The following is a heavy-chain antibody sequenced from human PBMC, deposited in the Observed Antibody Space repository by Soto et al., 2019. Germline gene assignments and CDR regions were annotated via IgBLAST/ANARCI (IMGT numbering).Heavy chain of an antibody. CDR2: IIPIFGTA. CDR1: GGTFSSYA. Sequence: SVKVSCKASGGTFSSYAISWVRQAPGQGLEWMGGIIPIFGTANYAQKFQGRVTITADESTSTAYMELSSLRSEDTAVYYCARTESIVGATGFDYWGQGTLVTVSS. D-gene: IGHD1-26*01. J-gene: IGHJ4*02. V-gene: IGHV1-69*13. CDR3: ARTESIVGATGFDY.